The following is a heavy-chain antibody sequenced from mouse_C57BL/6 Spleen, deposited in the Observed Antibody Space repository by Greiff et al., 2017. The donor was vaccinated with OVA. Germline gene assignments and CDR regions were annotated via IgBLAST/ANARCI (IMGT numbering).Heavy chain of an antibody. CDR1: GFTFSSYG. Sequence: EVQLVESGGDLVKPGGSLKLSCAASGFTFSSYGMSWVRQTPDKRLEWVATISSGGSYTYYPDSVKGRFTISRDNAKNTLYLQMSSLKSEDTAMYYCARQDWYFDVWGTGTTVTVSS. J-gene: IGHJ1*03. V-gene: IGHV5-6*01. CDR3: ARQDWYFDV. CDR2: ISSGGSYT.